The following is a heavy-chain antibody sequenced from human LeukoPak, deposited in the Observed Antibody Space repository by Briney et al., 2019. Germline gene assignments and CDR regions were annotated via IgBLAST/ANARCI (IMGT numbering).Heavy chain of an antibody. CDR3: AKVLSPSYYDFWSGYPLDY. Sequence: PEGSLRLSCAASGFTFSSYAMSWVRQAPGKGLEWVSAISGSGGSTYYADSVKGRFTISRDNSKNTLYLQMNSLRAEDTAVYYCAKVLSPSYYDFWSGYPLDYWGQGTLVTVSS. D-gene: IGHD3-3*01. V-gene: IGHV3-23*01. CDR1: GFTFSSYA. J-gene: IGHJ4*02. CDR2: ISGSGGST.